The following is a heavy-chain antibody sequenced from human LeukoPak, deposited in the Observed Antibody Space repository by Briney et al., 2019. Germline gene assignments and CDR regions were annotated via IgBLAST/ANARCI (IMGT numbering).Heavy chain of an antibody. Sequence: ASVKVSCKASGYTFIDYGVSWVRQAPGQGREWMGWISTYNGHTYYAQKLQGRVTMTTDTSTSTAYMELRSLRSDDTAVYYCARGAAAAGPFDYWGQGTLVTVSS. CDR2: ISTYNGHT. J-gene: IGHJ4*02. D-gene: IGHD6-13*01. V-gene: IGHV1-18*01. CDR3: ARGAAAAGPFDY. CDR1: GYTFIDYG.